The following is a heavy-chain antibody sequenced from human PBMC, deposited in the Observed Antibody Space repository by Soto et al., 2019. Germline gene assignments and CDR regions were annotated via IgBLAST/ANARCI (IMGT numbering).Heavy chain of an antibody. J-gene: IGHJ5*02. CDR2: IYYSGST. CDR1: GGSISSYY. V-gene: IGHV4-59*01. D-gene: IGHD2-2*01. Sequence: SETLSLTCTVSGGSISSYYWSWIRQPPGKGLEWIGYIYYSGSTNYNPSLKSRVTISVDTSKNQFSLKLSSVTAADTAVYYCARGYCITTSCYDWCDPWGQGTLVTVS. CDR3: ARGYCITTSCYDWCDP.